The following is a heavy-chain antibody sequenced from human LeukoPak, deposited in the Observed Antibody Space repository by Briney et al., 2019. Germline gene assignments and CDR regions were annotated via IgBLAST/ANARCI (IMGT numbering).Heavy chain of an antibody. J-gene: IGHJ4*02. D-gene: IGHD4-17*01. CDR3: ARTNPVYGDYDY. CDR2: MFPDGRT. Sequence: GRSLRPSCAVSGFSVNDNYMSWVRQAPGKGLQLVSVMFPDGRTYYADSVQGRFTISRDLARNTLLLQMHSLRADDTAVHYCARTNPVYGDYDYWGQGTLVTVSS. V-gene: IGHV3-53*01. CDR1: GFSVNDNY.